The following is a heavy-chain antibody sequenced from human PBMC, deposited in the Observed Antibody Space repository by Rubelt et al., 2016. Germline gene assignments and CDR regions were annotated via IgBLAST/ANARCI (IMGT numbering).Heavy chain of an antibody. CDR3: ARDPTSARSYRYKKEYYFDY. V-gene: IGHV3-33*01. CDR2: IWYDGSNK. J-gene: IGHJ4*02. CDR1: SSYG. D-gene: IGHD3-16*02. Sequence: SSYGMHWVRQAPGKGLEWVAVIWYDGSNKYYADSVKGRFTISRDNSKNTLYLQMNSLRSEATAVYYCARDPTSARSYRYKKEYYFDYWGQGTLVTVSS.